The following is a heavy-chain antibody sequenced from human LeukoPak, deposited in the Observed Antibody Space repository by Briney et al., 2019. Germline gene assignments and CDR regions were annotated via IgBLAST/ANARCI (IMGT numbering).Heavy chain of an antibody. Sequence: PGGSLRLSCAASGFAFSTYAMNWVRQAPGKGLEWVSTISGSGGNTNYADSVKGRFTISRDNSKNTLHLQMNSLRAEDTAVYYCARTWDSDYGMDVWGQGTTVTVSS. V-gene: IGHV3-23*01. CDR1: GFAFSTYA. CDR2: ISGSGGNT. J-gene: IGHJ6*02. D-gene: IGHD1-26*01. CDR3: ARTWDSDYGMDV.